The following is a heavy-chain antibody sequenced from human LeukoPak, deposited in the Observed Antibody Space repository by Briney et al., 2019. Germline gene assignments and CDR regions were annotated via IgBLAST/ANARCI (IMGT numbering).Heavy chain of an antibody. CDR1: GFTFRSYG. V-gene: IGHV3-30*02. D-gene: IGHD2-15*01. Sequence: GGSLRLSCTGSGFTFRSYGMHWVRQAPGKGLEWVAYTRDDASKTWYAGSVKGRFTISRDNSKNTLYLHMNSVRGEDTAMYYCANGDCRGGRCSSGAHWGQGTLVTVSS. CDR3: ANGDCRGGRCSSGAH. J-gene: IGHJ4*02. CDR2: TRDDASKT.